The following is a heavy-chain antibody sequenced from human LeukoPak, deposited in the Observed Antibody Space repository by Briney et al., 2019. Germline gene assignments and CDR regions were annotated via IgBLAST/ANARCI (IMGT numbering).Heavy chain of an antibody. CDR1: GFTFSSYA. V-gene: IGHV3-23*01. J-gene: IGHJ4*02. Sequence: GGSLRLSCAASGFTFSSYAMSWVRQAPGKGLEWVSAISGSGGSTYYADSVKGRFTISRDNSKNTLYLQMNSLRAEDTAVYYCAKDMFHIAARPLGGXYWGQGTLVTVS. D-gene: IGHD6-6*01. CDR3: AKDMFHIAARPLGGXY. CDR2: ISGSGGST.